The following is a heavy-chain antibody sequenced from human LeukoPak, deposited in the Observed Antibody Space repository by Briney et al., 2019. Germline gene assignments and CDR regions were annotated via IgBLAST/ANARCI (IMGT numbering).Heavy chain of an antibody. CDR3: ARAAGYCSGGSCYLNWFDP. CDR2: INAGNGNT. V-gene: IGHV1-3*01. CDR1: GYTFTSNA. J-gene: IGHJ5*02. D-gene: IGHD2-15*01. Sequence: ASVKVSCKASGYTFTSNAMHWVRQAPGQRLEWMGWINAGNGNTKYSQKFQGRVTITRDTSASTAYMELSSLRSEDTAVYYCARAAGYCSGGSCYLNWFDPWGQGTLVTVSS.